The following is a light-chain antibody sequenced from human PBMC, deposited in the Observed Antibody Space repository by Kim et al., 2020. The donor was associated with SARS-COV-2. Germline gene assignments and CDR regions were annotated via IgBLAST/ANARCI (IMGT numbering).Light chain of an antibody. J-gene: IGKJ2*01. CDR3: QQYDTSPYT. Sequence: EIVLTQSPGTLPLSPGERATLSCRASQSVSSSYLAWYQQKPGQAPRLLIYGISSRPTGIPDRFSGSGSGTDFTLTIRRLEPEDFAVYYCQQYDTSPYTFGQGTKLEI. CDR1: QSVSSSY. V-gene: IGKV3-20*01. CDR2: GIS.